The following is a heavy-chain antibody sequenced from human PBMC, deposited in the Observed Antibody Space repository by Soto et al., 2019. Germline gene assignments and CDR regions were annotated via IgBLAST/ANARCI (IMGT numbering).Heavy chain of an antibody. V-gene: IGHV5-51*01. CDR1: GYSFTSFW. CDR2: IYVDDSET. CDR3: ARGDRGEY. D-gene: IGHD3-10*01. Sequence: PGESLKISCKGFGYSFTSFWLAWVRQMHGKGREWMGIIYVDDSETRYSPSFQGQVTISADKSINAAYLQWSSLKASDTAMYYCARGDRGEYWGQGTLVTVSS. J-gene: IGHJ4*02.